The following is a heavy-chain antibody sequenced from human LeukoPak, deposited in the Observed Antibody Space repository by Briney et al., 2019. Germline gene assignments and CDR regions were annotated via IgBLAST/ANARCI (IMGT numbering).Heavy chain of an antibody. CDR3: ARLHDSSGYYYPDY. D-gene: IGHD3-22*01. CDR1: GGSISSGGYY. CDR2: IYYSGST. Sequence: SQTLSLTCTVSGGSISSGGYYWSWIRQHPGKGLEWIGYIYYSGSTYYNPSLKSRVTISVDTSKSQFSLKLSSVTAADTAVYYCARLHDSSGYYYPDYWGQGTLVTVSS. J-gene: IGHJ4*02. V-gene: IGHV4-31*03.